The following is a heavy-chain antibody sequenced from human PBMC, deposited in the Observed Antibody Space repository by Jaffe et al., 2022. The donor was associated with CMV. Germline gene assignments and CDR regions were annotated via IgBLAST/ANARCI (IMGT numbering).Heavy chain of an antibody. V-gene: IGHV4-39*01. Sequence: QLQLQESGPGLVKPSETLSLTCTVSGGSISSSSYYWGWIRQPPGKGLEWIGSIYYSGSTYYNPSLKSRVTISVDTSKNQFSLKLSSVTAADTAVYYCATTTVTTPFDYWGQGTLVTVSS. CDR2: IYYSGST. CDR1: GGSISSSSYY. J-gene: IGHJ4*02. D-gene: IGHD4-17*01. CDR3: ATTTVTTPFDY.